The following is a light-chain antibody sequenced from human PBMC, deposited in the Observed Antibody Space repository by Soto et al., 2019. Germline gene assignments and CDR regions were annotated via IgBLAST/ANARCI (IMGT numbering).Light chain of an antibody. CDR2: EAS. J-gene: IGKJ4*01. CDR3: QNYYESRVI. CDR1: QSIGGQ. Sequence: DIQMTQSPSTLSAFAGDRVTVTCRASQSIGGQLAWYQQRPGKVPKLLITEASNLIGGVPSRFSGSGSGTESTLTISSLQPDDFATYYCQNYYESRVIFGGGTKVE. V-gene: IGKV1-5*01.